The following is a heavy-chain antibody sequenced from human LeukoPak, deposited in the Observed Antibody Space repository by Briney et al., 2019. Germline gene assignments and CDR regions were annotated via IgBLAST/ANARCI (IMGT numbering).Heavy chain of an antibody. V-gene: IGHV3-64*01. D-gene: IGHD2-15*01. CDR1: GFSFSNYV. CDR2: IMPNGETR. J-gene: IGHJ3*02. Sequence: GGSLRLSCAASGFSFSNYVMHWVPQAPGKGLEYVSAIMPNGETRVYANSMKGRFTISRDNSKNTLYLQMGSLRAEDMAIYYCARDRDGGFAFDIWGQGTLVTVSS. CDR3: ARDRDGGFAFDI.